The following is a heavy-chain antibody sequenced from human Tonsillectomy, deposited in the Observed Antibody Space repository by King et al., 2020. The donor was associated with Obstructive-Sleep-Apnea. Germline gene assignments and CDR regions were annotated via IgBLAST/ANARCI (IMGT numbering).Heavy chain of an antibody. CDR3: ARDHDDILTGALGYYYGMDV. D-gene: IGHD3-9*01. CDR2: IWYDGSNK. J-gene: IGHJ6*02. Sequence: VQLVESGGGVVQPGRSLRLSCAASGFTFTSYGMHWVRQAPGKGLEWVAVIWYDGSNKYYADSGKGRFTISRDNSKNTLYLQMNSLRAEDTAVYYCARDHDDILTGALGYYYGMDVWGQGTTVTVSS. V-gene: IGHV3-33*01. CDR1: GFTFTSYG.